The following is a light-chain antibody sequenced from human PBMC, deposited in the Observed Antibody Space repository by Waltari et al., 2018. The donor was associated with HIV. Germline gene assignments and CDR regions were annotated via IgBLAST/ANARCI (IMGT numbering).Light chain of an antibody. Sequence: SYELAQPPSVSVSPGQTARLTCSGDALPRQFVYWSQQKPGQAPIVVIYKDSERPSGLPERFSGFIAGTTATLNISAVQAEDEADYYCQSADITGTLGVFGGGTRLTV. CDR3: QSADITGTLGV. CDR2: KDS. J-gene: IGLJ2*01. V-gene: IGLV3-25*03. CDR1: ALPRQF.